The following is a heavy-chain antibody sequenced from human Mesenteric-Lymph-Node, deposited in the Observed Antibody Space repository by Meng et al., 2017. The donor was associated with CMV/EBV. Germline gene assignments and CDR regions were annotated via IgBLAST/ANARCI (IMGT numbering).Heavy chain of an antibody. D-gene: IGHD2-15*01. Sequence: GESLKISCAASGFTFSSYGMHWVRQAPGKGLEWVAVIWYDGSNKCYADSVKGRFTISRDNSKNTLYLQMNSLRAEDTAVYYCARGGLGLSYWGQGTVVTVSS. V-gene: IGHV3-33*01. CDR3: ARGGLGLSY. J-gene: IGHJ4*02. CDR1: GFTFSSYG. CDR2: IWYDGSNK.